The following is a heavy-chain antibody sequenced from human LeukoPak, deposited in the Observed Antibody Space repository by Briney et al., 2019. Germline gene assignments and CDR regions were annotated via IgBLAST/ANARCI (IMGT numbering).Heavy chain of an antibody. Sequence: GGSLRLSCAASGFTFSGYDMTWVRQAPGKGLEWVSTLSDSGSSTYYADSVKGRFTISRDNSKNTLYLQMNSLRAEDTAVYFCAKRLYYGSGPLDVWGQGTMVTVSS. CDR1: GFTFSGYD. CDR2: LSDSGSST. CDR3: AKRLYYGSGPLDV. D-gene: IGHD3-10*01. J-gene: IGHJ3*01. V-gene: IGHV3-23*01.